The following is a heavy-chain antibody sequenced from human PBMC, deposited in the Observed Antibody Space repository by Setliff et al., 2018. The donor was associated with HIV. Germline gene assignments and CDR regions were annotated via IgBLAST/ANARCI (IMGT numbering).Heavy chain of an antibody. V-gene: IGHV3-23*01. D-gene: IGHD3-3*01. J-gene: IGHJ3*01. Sequence: PGGSLRLSCVASGFTFSTYAINWVRLPPGKGLEWVSSISGSGFAYYADSVKGRFIIPRDNSKNTRFLQMDSLRAEDTALYYCAKQRYYDGNDGFDVWGQGTMVTVSS. CDR1: GFTFSTYA. CDR3: AKQRYYDGNDGFDV. CDR2: ISGSGFA.